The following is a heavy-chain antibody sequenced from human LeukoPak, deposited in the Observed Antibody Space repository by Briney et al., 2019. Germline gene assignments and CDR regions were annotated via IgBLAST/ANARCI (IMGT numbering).Heavy chain of an antibody. D-gene: IGHD2-21*01. CDR3: AKGPLNCGGDCYPSYNWFDP. Sequence: GGSLRLSCAVSGFTVSSHYISWVRQAPGKGLEWVSCIYSGGSTYYADSVKGRFTISRDNSKNTLYLQMNSLRAEDTAVYYCAKGPLNCGGDCYPSYNWFDPWGQGTLVTVSS. V-gene: IGHV3-53*01. CDR2: IYSGGST. CDR1: GFTVSSHY. J-gene: IGHJ5*02.